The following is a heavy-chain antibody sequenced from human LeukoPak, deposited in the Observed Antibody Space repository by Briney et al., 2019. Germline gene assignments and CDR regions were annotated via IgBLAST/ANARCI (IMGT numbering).Heavy chain of an antibody. J-gene: IGHJ4*02. Sequence: GGSLRLSCATSGLTFRNYWMSWIRQAPGKGLEWGAHTSEDGSNKYYVDSVKGRFTISRDNAKNSLYLQMNSLRVEDTAVYYCVSWSGKYYVTSEIPANSWGQGTLVTVSS. CDR3: VSWSGKYYVTSEIPANS. CDR1: GLTFRNYW. D-gene: IGHD3-10*02. V-gene: IGHV3-7*01. CDR2: TSEDGSNK.